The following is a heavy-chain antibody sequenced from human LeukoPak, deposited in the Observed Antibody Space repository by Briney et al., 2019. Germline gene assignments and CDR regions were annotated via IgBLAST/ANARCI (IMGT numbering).Heavy chain of an antibody. CDR2: ISPGGGTT. D-gene: IGHD3-10*01. V-gene: IGHV3-23*01. Sequence: GGSLRLSCTVSGLAFSSEAMSWVRQAPGRGLEWVSSISPGGGTTYYADSVKGRFTISRDNSKNTLYVQMNSLRAEDTAIYYCAKSRSGSSNWALRIFDNWGQGTMVSVSS. J-gene: IGHJ4*02. CDR1: GLAFSSEA. CDR3: AKSRSGSSNWALRIFDN.